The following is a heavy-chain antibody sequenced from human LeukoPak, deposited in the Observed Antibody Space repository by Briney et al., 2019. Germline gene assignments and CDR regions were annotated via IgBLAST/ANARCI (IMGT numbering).Heavy chain of an antibody. J-gene: IGHJ4*02. D-gene: IGHD1-26*01. CDR2: ISGSGGST. V-gene: IGHV3-23*01. CDR1: GFTVSSNY. CDR3: AKAGAWTPKPFDY. Sequence: QSGGSLRLSCAASGFTVSSNYMSWVRQAPGKGLEWVSAISGSGGSTYYADSVKGRFTISRDNSKNTLYLQMNSLRAEDTAVYYCAKAGAWTPKPFDYWGQGTLVTVSS.